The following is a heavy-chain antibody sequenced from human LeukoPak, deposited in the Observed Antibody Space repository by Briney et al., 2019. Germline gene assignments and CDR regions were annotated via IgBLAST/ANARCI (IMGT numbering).Heavy chain of an antibody. D-gene: IGHD4-17*01. CDR2: ISGSGGST. Sequence: GGSLRLSCAASGFTFSSYAMSWVRQAPGKGLGWVSAISGSGGSTYYADSVKGRFTISRDNSKNTLYLQMNSLRAEDTAVYYCAKDLSLDYGDHDGVDYWGQGTLVTVSS. V-gene: IGHV3-23*01. CDR1: GFTFSSYA. J-gene: IGHJ4*02. CDR3: AKDLSLDYGDHDGVDY.